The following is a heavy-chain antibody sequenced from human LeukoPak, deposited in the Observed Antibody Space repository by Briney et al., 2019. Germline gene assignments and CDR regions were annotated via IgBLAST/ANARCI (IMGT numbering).Heavy chain of an antibody. CDR3: ASTDCSGGSCFMLDY. CDR2: INPSTGST. Sequence: ASVKVSCKASGYTFSTYYLHWVRQAPGQRLEWMGIINPSTGSTTYAQDFQGRVTMTRDTSTSTVYMELSRLISEDTAIYYCASTDCSGGSCFMLDYWAREPWSPSPQ. CDR1: GYTFSTYY. V-gene: IGHV1-46*01. D-gene: IGHD2-15*01. J-gene: IGHJ4*02.